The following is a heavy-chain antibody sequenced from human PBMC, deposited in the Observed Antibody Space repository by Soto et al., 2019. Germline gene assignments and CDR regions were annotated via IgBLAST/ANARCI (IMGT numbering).Heavy chain of an antibody. V-gene: IGHV1-69*06. CDR2: IIPIFGTA. CDR3: ASEGAIAAAGSGYWFDP. CDR1: GGTFSSYA. J-gene: IGHJ5*02. Sequence: QVQLVQSGAEVKKPGSSVKVSCKASGGTFSSYAISWVRQAPGQGPEWMGGIIPIFGTANYAQKFQGRVTITADKSTSTAYMELSSLRSEDTAVYYCASEGAIAAAGSGYWFDPWGQGTLVTVSS. D-gene: IGHD6-13*01.